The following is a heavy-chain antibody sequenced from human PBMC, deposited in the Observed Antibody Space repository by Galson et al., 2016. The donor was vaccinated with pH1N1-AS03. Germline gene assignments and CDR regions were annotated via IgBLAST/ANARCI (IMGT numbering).Heavy chain of an antibody. V-gene: IGHV3-9*01. CDR2: ISWNSGFL. CDR1: GFTFDDYA. Sequence: SLRLSCAASGFTFDDYAMHWVRQSPGKGLEWVSGISWNSGFLAYAGSVKGRLTISRDNAKNSLCLQMNNLRAEDTALYYCAVWGYISNTHGLDVWGRGTTVTVSS. J-gene: IGHJ6*04. D-gene: IGHD5-18*01. CDR3: AVWGYISNTHGLDV.